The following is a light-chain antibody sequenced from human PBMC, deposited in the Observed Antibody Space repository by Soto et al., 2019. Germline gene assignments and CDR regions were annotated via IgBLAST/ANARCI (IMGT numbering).Light chain of an antibody. CDR1: SSNIGRNT. CDR2: NNN. CDR3: AAWDDGLNGSV. V-gene: IGLV1-44*01. Sequence: QSVLTQPPSASGTPGQRVTISCSGSSSNIGRNTVNWYQQVPGTAPKLLIYNNNQQPSGVPDRFSGSKSGTSASLAIIGLQSEDEADYYCAAWDDGLNGSVFGAGTKVTVL. J-gene: IGLJ1*01.